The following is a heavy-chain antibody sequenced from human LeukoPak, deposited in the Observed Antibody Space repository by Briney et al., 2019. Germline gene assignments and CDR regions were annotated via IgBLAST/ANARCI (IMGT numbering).Heavy chain of an antibody. Sequence: ASVKVSCKASGYTFTAYYIHWVRQAPGQGLAWMGWINPNSGDTNYAQKFRDRVTMARDTSVTAAYMELSSLGSDDTAVYYCARDRESYTSGSYFIWGQGSLITVSS. CDR2: INPNSGDT. CDR1: GYTFTAYY. D-gene: IGHD1-26*01. J-gene: IGHJ4*02. CDR3: ARDRESYTSGSYFI. V-gene: IGHV1-2*02.